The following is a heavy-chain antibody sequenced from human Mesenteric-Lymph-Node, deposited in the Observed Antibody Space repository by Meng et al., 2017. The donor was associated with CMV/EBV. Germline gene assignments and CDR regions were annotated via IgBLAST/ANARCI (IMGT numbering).Heavy chain of an antibody. CDR1: GFVVSGNS. CDR3: ARVVGATSGDY. J-gene: IGHJ4*02. CDR2: ISRDSST. V-gene: IGHV3-69-1*01. Sequence: GGSLRLSCAASGFVVSGNSMTWVRQAPGKGLEWISLISRDSSTYYADSVKGRFTISRDNAKNSLYLQMNSLRAEDTAVYYCARVVGATSGDYWGQGTLVTVSS. D-gene: IGHD1-26*01.